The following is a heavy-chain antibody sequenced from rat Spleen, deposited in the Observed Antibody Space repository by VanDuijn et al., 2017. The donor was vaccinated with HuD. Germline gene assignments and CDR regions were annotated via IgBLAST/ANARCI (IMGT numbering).Heavy chain of an antibody. V-gene: IGHV2S30*01. J-gene: IGHJ2*01. CDR1: EFSLTGNN. CDR2: MRYDGDT. CDR3: ARLGADY. D-gene: IGHD5-1*01. Sequence: QVQLKESGPGLVQPSQTLSLTCTVSEFSLTGNNIHWVRQPPGKGLEWMGRMRYDGDTSYNSALKSRLSISRDTSKNQVFLKMNSLQTEDTAMYFCARLGADYWGQGVMVTVSS.